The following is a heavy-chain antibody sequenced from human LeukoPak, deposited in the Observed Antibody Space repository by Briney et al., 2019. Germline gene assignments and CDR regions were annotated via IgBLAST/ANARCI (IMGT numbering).Heavy chain of an antibody. D-gene: IGHD2/OR15-2a*01. Sequence: SETLSLTCAVYGGSFSGYYWSWIRQPPGKGLEWIGYIYYSGSTNYNPSLKSRVTISLDTSKNQFSLKLSSVTAADTAVYYCAGHHSRNTVDFWGQGTLVTVSS. J-gene: IGHJ4*02. V-gene: IGHV4-59*08. CDR1: GGSFSGYY. CDR2: IYYSGST. CDR3: AGHHSRNTVDF.